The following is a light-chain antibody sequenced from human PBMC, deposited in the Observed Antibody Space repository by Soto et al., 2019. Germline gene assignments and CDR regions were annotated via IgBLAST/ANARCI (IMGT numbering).Light chain of an antibody. CDR3: QAWVIITVV. CDR1: KLGNKY. CDR2: QNN. Sequence: SYELTQPPSVSVSPGQTASITCSGDKLGNKYASWYQQKPGQSPVLVIYQNNKRPSGIPERFSGSNSGNTATLTISGTQAMDEADYYCQAWVIITVVFGGGTKLTVL. V-gene: IGLV3-1*01. J-gene: IGLJ2*01.